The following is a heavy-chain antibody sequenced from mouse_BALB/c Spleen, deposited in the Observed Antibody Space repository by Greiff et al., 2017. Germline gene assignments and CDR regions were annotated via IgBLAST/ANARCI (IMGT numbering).Heavy chain of an antibody. CDR3: ARRTDYAMDY. CDR2: ISTYYGDA. Sequence: QVHVKQSGAELVRPGVSVKISCKGSGYTFTDFAMHWVKQSHAKSLEWIGVISTYYGDASYNQKFKGKATMTVDKSSSTAYMELARLTSEDSAIYYCARRTDYAMDYWGQGTSVTVSS. V-gene: IGHV1S137*01. CDR1: GYTFTDFA. J-gene: IGHJ4*01.